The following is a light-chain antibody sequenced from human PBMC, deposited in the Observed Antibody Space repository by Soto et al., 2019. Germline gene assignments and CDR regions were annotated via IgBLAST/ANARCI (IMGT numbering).Light chain of an antibody. Sequence: SVLTQPASVSGSPGQSITISCTGTSSDVGSYNLVSWYQQHPGKAPKLMIYEGSKRPSGVSNRFSGSKSGNTASLTISGLQAEDEADSYCCSYAGSSTPYVFGTGTKVTVL. V-gene: IGLV2-23*01. CDR3: CSYAGSSTPYV. CDR2: EGS. CDR1: SSDVGSYNL. J-gene: IGLJ1*01.